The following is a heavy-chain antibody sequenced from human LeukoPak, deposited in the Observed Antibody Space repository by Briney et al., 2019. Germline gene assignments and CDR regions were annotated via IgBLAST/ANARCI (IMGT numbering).Heavy chain of an antibody. D-gene: IGHD2-15*01. J-gene: IGHJ3*02. V-gene: IGHV4-31*03. Sequence: SQTLSLTCTVSGGSISSGGYYWSWIRQHPGKGLEWIGYIYYSGSTYYNPSLKSRVTISVDTSKSQFSLKLSSVTAADTAVYYCARDFPGYCSGGSCYSDAFDIWGQGTMVTVSS. CDR3: ARDFPGYCSGGSCYSDAFDI. CDR1: GGSISSGGYY. CDR2: IYYSGST.